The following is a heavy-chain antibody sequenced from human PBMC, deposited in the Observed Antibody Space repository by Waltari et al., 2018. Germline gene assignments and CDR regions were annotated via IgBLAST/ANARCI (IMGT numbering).Heavy chain of an antibody. CDR2: IRGNSVYI. J-gene: IGHJ4*02. CDR3: AREFGTIARFDY. D-gene: IGHD3-16*01. V-gene: IGHV3-48*01. Sequence: EVQLVESGGGLVQPGGSLRLSCVASGNHFSAHTIIWVRQAPGKGLEWISYIRGNSVYIYYADSVKGRFIVSRDNAQNTAFLQMNTLRAEDTAVYYCAREFGTIARFDYWGQGTLVAVSS. CDR1: GNHFSAHT.